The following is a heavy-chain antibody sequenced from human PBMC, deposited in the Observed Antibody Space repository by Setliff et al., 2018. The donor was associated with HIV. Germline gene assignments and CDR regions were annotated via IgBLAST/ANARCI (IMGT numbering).Heavy chain of an antibody. CDR2: ISYGSLYI. CDR1: GFTFSPSC. J-gene: IGHJ6*03. D-gene: IGHD3-16*01. Sequence: GGSLRLSCVASGFTFSPSCMDWFRQAPGKGLEWVSSISYGSLYIYQSDSVRGRFTISRDDAKMSLYLQMNSLGAEDTAVYYCARSGGIGKYHWDVWGKGTTVTVSS. CDR3: ARSGGIGKYHWDV. V-gene: IGHV3-21*01.